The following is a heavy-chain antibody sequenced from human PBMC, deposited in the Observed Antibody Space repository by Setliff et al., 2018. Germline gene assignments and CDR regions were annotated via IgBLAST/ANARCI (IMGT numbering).Heavy chain of an antibody. Sequence: TSETLSLTCAVYGGSFNSYYWSWIRQPPGKGLEWIGEIYHSGSTNYNPSLKSRVTISVDTSKNQFSLKLSSVTAADTAVYYCARDRQYCSSPTCYSSYFYYYGMDVWGQGTTVTVSS. CDR3: ARDRQYCSSPTCYSSYFYYYGMDV. CDR2: IYHSGST. D-gene: IGHD2-2*02. J-gene: IGHJ6*02. V-gene: IGHV4-34*01. CDR1: GGSFNSYY.